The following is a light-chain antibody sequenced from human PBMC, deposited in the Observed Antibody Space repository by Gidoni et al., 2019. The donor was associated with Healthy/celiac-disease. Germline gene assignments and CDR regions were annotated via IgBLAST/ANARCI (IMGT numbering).Light chain of an antibody. CDR3: QSYDSSLSVVV. V-gene: IGLV1-40*01. J-gene: IGLJ2*01. Sequence: QSVLPQPPSVSGAPGQRVTISCTGSSSNIGAGYDVHWYQQLPGTAPKILIYGNSNRPSGVPDRFSGSKFGTSASLAITGLQAEDEADYYCQSYDSSLSVVVFGGGTKLTVL. CDR1: SSNIGAGYD. CDR2: GNS.